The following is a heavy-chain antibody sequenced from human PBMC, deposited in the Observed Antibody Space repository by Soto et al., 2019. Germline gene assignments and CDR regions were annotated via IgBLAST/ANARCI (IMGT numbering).Heavy chain of an antibody. CDR1: GFTFSSYG. CDR3: AKVRDMITFGGATQTYYGMDV. CDR2: ISYDGSNK. J-gene: IGHJ6*02. Sequence: SLRLSCAASGFTFSSYGMHWVRQAPGKGLEWVAVISYDGSNKYYADSVKGRFTISRDNSKNTLYLQMNSLRAEDTAVYYCAKVRDMITFGGATQTYYGMDVWGQGTTVTVSS. V-gene: IGHV3-30*18. D-gene: IGHD3-16*01.